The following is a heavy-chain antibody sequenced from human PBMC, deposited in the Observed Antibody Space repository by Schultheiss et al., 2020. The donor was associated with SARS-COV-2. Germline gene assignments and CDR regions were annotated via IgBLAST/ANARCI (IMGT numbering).Heavy chain of an antibody. Sequence: SQTLSLTCTVSGGSISSYYWSWIRQPAGKGLEWIGRIYTSGSTNYNPSLKSRVTMSVDTSKNQFSLKLSSVTAADTAVYYCASSSYYYDSSGYSNWFDPWGQGTLVTVSS. CDR2: IYTSGST. CDR1: GGSISSYY. D-gene: IGHD3-22*01. CDR3: ASSSYYYDSSGYSNWFDP. J-gene: IGHJ5*02. V-gene: IGHV4-4*07.